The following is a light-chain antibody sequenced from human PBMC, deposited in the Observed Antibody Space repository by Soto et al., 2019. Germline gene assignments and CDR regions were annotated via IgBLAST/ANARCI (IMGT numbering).Light chain of an antibody. CDR2: GAS. J-gene: IGKJ4*01. Sequence: EIVLTQSPGTLSLSPGERATLSCRASQSVSSNYLAWYQQKPAQAPRLLIYGASTRATGIPDRFSGSGSGTDFTFTISRLESDEFAVYFCQQYGSSPLTFGGGTKVEIK. CDR1: QSVSSNY. CDR3: QQYGSSPLT. V-gene: IGKV3-20*01.